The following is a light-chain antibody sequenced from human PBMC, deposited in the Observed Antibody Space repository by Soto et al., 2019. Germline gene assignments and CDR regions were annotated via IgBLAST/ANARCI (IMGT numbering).Light chain of an antibody. J-gene: IGLJ1*01. CDR2: DVS. CDR1: SSDVGGYNY. V-gene: IGLV2-14*01. CDR3: SSYTSTSKV. Sequence: QSVLTQPASVSGSPGQSITISCTGTSSDVGGYNYVSWYQQHPGKAPKLMIYDVSNRPSGVSNRFSGSKSGNTASLTISGLQAEDEADSYCSSYTSTSKVFGTGTKVNVL.